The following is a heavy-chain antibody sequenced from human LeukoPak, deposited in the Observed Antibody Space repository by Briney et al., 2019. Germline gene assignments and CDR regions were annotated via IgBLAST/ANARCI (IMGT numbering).Heavy chain of an antibody. CDR2: IYYSGST. V-gene: IGHV4-39*02. CDR3: AREDPITRGYYGMDV. J-gene: IGHJ6*02. Sequence: SETLSLTCTVSGGSISSSSYYWGWIRQPPGKGLEWIGSIYYSGSTYYNPSLKSRVTISVDTSKNQFSLKLSSVTAADTAVYYCAREDPITRGYYGMDVWGQGTTVTVSS. CDR1: GGSISSSSYY. D-gene: IGHD5-24*01.